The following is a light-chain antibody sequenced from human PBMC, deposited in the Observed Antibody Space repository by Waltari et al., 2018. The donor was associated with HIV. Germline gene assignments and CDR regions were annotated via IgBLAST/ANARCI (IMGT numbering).Light chain of an antibody. Sequence: QSVLTQSPSASGTPGQRVTISCSGSSSNIGSNTVNWYQQLPGTAPKLLIYSNKQRPSGVPDRLSGSKSGTSASLASSGLQSEDEADYYCAAWDDSLNGPVFGGGTKLTVL. CDR2: SNK. CDR3: AAWDDSLNGPV. J-gene: IGLJ3*02. CDR1: SSNIGSNT. V-gene: IGLV1-44*01.